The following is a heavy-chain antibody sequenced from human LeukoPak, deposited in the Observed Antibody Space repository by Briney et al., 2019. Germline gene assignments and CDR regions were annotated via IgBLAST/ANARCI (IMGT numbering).Heavy chain of an antibody. J-gene: IGHJ5*02. CDR1: GFTFSAYN. D-gene: IGHD3-22*01. Sequence: PGGSLRLSCAASGFTFSAYNMNWVRQAPGKGLEWVSSITSSSSYIYYADSVKGRFTISRDNAKNSLYLQMNSLRAEDTAVYYCARAFITMIVHQDWFDPWGQGTLVTVSS. V-gene: IGHV3-21*01. CDR3: ARAFITMIVHQDWFDP. CDR2: ITSSSSYI.